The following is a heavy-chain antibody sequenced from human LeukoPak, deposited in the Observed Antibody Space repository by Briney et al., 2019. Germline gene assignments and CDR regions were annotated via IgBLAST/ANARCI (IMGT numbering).Heavy chain of an antibody. CDR2: INPNGDAT. Sequence: ASVKVSCKTSGYAFTKYLIHWVRQAPGQGLEWVGTINPNGDATNYAPRLQGRLTLTQDTSTSTVYMELRGLTPDDTAVYYCARPLFCAFDNCGYWLDPWGPGTLVTVSS. CDR1: GYAFTKYL. D-gene: IGHD1-20*01. V-gene: IGHV1-46*01. CDR3: ARPLFCAFDNCGYWLDP. J-gene: IGHJ5*02.